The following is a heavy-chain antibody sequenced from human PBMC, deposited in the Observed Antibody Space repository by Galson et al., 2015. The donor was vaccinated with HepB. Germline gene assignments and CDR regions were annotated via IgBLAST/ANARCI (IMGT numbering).Heavy chain of an antibody. CDR3: ARGKRGRITMIVVVIPYFDY. D-gene: IGHD3-22*01. J-gene: IGHJ4*02. CDR1: GFTFSDYY. CDR2: ISSSSSYT. Sequence: SLRLSCAASGFTFSDYYMSWIRQAPGKGLEWVSYISSSSSYTNYADSVKGRFTISRDNAKNSLYLQMNSLRAEDTAVYYCARGKRGRITMIVVVIPYFDYWGQGTLVTVSS. V-gene: IGHV3-11*06.